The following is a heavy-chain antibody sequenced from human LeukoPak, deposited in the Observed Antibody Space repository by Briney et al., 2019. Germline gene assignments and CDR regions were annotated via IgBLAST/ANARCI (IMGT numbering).Heavy chain of an antibody. J-gene: IGHJ2*01. CDR1: GGSISSGSYY. CDR3: ARLPRIAAAGPTPIDL. Sequence: SQTLSLTCTVSGGSISSGSYYWSWIRQPAGKGLEWIGRIYTSGSTNYNPSLKSRVTISVDTSKNQFSLKLSSVTAADTAVYYCARLPRIAAAGPTPIDLRGRGTLVTVSS. CDR2: IYTSGST. D-gene: IGHD6-13*01. V-gene: IGHV4-61*02.